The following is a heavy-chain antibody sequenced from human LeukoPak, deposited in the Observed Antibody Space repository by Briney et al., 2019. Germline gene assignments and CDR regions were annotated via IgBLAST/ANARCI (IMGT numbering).Heavy chain of an antibody. CDR2: INYGGDT. Sequence: SETLSLTCAVYGGSFSGYYLTWIRHTPGKGLDWIAEINYGGDTNYNPSLKSRVTISVDTSGNQFSLKMTSVTAADTAVYFCARGDHYDFWSDYYTQTGFFFDRWGQGTLVTVSS. CDR1: GGSFSGYY. CDR3: ARGDHYDFWSDYYTQTGFFFDR. J-gene: IGHJ4*02. D-gene: IGHD3-3*01. V-gene: IGHV4-34*01.